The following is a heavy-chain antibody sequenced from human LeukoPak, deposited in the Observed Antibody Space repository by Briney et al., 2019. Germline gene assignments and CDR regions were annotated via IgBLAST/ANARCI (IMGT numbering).Heavy chain of an antibody. V-gene: IGHV3-23*01. CDR1: GFTFSSYA. CDR2: ISGSGGST. D-gene: IGHD3-9*01. Sequence: GGSLRLSCAASGFTFSSYAMSWVRQAPGKGLEWVSAISGSGGSTYYADSVKGRFTISRDNSKNSLYLQMNSLRTEDTALYYCAKDNSYDILTGKNGMDVWGQGTTVTVSS. J-gene: IGHJ6*02. CDR3: AKDNSYDILTGKNGMDV.